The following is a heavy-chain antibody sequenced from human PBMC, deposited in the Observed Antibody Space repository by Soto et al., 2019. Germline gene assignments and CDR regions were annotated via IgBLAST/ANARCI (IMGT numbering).Heavy chain of an antibody. Sequence: PSETRSVNRPVCGGSISRYYSNWIRQPPGKGLEWIGYIYYSGSTNYNPSLKSRVTISVDTSKNQFSLKLSSVTAADTAVYYCARRYGSAIDYWRQGTLVTVSS. J-gene: IGHJ4*02. CDR1: GGSISRYY. V-gene: IGHV4-59*08. D-gene: IGHD1-26*01. CDR3: ARRYGSAIDY. CDR2: IYYSGST.